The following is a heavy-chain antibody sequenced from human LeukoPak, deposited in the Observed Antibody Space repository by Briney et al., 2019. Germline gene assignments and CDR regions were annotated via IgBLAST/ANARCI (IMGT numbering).Heavy chain of an antibody. D-gene: IGHD6-6*01. Sequence: GGSLRLSCEASGFTFSAYAMTWVRQAPGKGLEWVSYISSSGNTISYADSVKGRFTISRDNAKNSLYLQVISLRAEDTAVYYCARGPSIAARYDAFDIWGQGTMVTASS. CDR3: ARGPSIAARYDAFDI. V-gene: IGHV3-48*03. J-gene: IGHJ3*02. CDR1: GFTFSAYA. CDR2: ISSSGNTI.